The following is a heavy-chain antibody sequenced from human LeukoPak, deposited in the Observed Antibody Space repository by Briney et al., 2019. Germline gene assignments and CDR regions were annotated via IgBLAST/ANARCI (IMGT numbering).Heavy chain of an antibody. Sequence: ASVKVSCKASGYTFTGYYMHWVRQAPGQGLEWMGWTNPSSGGTNYAQKFQGRVTMTRDTSISTAYMEVSRLRSDDTAVYYCARIRDHYDNSGYPFEYWGQGTLVTVSS. J-gene: IGHJ4*02. CDR3: ARIRDHYDNSGYPFEY. CDR2: TNPSSGGT. CDR1: GYTFTGYY. V-gene: IGHV1-2*02. D-gene: IGHD3-22*01.